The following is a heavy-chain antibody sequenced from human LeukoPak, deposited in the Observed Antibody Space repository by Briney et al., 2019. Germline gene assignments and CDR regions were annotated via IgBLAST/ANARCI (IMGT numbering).Heavy chain of an antibody. J-gene: IGHJ6*03. CDR2: INHSGST. D-gene: IGHD5-18*01. CDR3: AGTTEGGYTYDYFYYYYMDV. V-gene: IGHV4-34*01. CDR1: GGSFSGYY. Sequence: SETLSLTCAVYGGSFSGYYRSWIRQPPGKGLEWIGAINHSGSTNYNPSLKSRVTISVDTSKNKFSLKLSSVTAADTAVYYCAGTTEGGYTYDYFYYYYMDVWGKGTTVTISS.